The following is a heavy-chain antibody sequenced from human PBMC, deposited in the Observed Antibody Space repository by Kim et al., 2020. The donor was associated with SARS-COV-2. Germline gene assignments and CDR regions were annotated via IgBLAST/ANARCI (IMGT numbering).Heavy chain of an antibody. CDR3: AREVYVWGSYRYRDAFDI. D-gene: IGHD3-16*02. V-gene: IGHV4-34*01. Sequence: KSRVTISVDTSKTQFSLKLSSVTAADTAVYYCAREVYVWGSYRYRDAFDIWGQGTMVTVSS. J-gene: IGHJ3*02.